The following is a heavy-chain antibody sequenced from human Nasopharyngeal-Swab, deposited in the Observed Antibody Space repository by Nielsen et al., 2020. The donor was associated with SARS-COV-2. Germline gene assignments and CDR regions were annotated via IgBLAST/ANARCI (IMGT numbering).Heavy chain of an antibody. V-gene: IGHV2-5*01. Sequence: SGPTLVQPTQTLTLTCSFSGFSRRTDGEGVGWFRQPPGKALEWLALIYWNDETRYNPSLKTTLTIAKDSSNRRVVLTLTNVDPVDTGTYVCAHLPESFFHERYFDRWGQGTQVTVSS. D-gene: IGHD1-1*01. CDR2: IYWNDET. CDR3: AHLPESFFHERYFDR. CDR1: GFSRRTDGEG. J-gene: IGHJ4*02.